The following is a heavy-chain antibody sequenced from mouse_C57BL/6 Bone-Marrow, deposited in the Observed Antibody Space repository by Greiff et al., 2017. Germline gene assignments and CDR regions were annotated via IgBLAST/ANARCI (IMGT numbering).Heavy chain of an antibody. CDR1: GFTFSSYA. D-gene: IGHD3-1*01. Sequence: EVKVVESGGGLVKPGGSLKLSCAASGFTFSSYAMSWVRQTPEKRLEWVATISDGGSYTYYPDNVKGRFTISRDNAKNNLYLQMSHLKSEDTAMYYCASLGAMDYWGQGTSVTVSS. J-gene: IGHJ4*01. CDR2: ISDGGSYT. V-gene: IGHV5-4*03. CDR3: ASLGAMDY.